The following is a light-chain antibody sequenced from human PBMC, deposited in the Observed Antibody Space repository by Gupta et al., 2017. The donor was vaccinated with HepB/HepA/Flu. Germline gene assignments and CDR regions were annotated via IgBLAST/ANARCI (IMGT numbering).Light chain of an antibody. V-gene: IGLV1-47*02. CDR3: AAAYNSMSCWV. Sequence: SVLTPLPSASGPPGQRVTISCSGSSSHVGRDHVYWYQPPPGTAPKRLIYNDNQRPSGDPDRFSGSKSVTSASLETSGLLSEDEADDYCAAAYNSMSCWVFGPGTRLTVL. J-gene: IGLJ1*01. CDR1: SSHVGRDH. CDR2: NDN.